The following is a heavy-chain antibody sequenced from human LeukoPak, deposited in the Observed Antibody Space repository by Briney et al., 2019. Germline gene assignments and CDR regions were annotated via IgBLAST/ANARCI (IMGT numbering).Heavy chain of an antibody. CDR1: GGSISSGDYY. D-gene: IGHD2-2*01. J-gene: IGHJ4*02. V-gene: IGHV4-30-4*08. Sequence: PSQTLSLTCTVSGGSISSGDYYWSWIRQPPGKGLEWIGHIYYSGSTYYNPSLKSRFTISVDTSKNQFSLKLSSVTAADTAVYYCAGYCSSTSCYPLYYFDYWGQGTLVTVSS. CDR2: IYYSGST. CDR3: AGYCSSTSCYPLYYFDY.